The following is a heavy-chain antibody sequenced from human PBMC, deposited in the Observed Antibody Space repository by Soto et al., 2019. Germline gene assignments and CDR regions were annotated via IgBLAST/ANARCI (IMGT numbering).Heavy chain of an antibody. CDR1: GGSISSWY. J-gene: IGHJ4*02. D-gene: IGHD1-26*01. Sequence: QVQLQESGPGLVKPSETLSLTCTVSGGSISSWYWSWIRQPPGKGLEWIGYIYYSGSTNYNPSLKSRVTISVDTSKNQFSLKLSSVTAADTAVYSCARRYGSAIDYWGQGTLVTVSS. CDR3: ARRYGSAIDY. CDR2: IYYSGST. V-gene: IGHV4-59*08.